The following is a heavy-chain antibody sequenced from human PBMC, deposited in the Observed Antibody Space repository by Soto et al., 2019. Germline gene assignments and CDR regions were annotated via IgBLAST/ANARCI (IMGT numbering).Heavy chain of an antibody. J-gene: IGHJ4*02. D-gene: IGHD6-19*01. CDR1: GGSISSYY. V-gene: IGHV4-59*01. CDR3: ARDDSGWYSFDY. Sequence: SETLSLTCTVSGGSISSYYWSWIRQPPGKGLEWIGYIYYSGSTNYNPSLKSRVTISVDTSKNQFSLKLSSVTAADTAVYYCARDDSGWYSFDYWGQGTLVTVSS. CDR2: IYYSGST.